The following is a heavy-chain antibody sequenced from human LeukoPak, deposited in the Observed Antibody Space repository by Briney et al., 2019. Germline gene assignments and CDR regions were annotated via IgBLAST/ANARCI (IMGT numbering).Heavy chain of an antibody. J-gene: IGHJ5*02. D-gene: IGHD2-2*01. CDR3: AILGYCSSTSCSNNWFDP. CDR2: INHSGST. CDR1: GGSFSGYY. Sequence: SETLSLTCAVYGGSFSGYYWSWIRQPPGKGLEWIGEINHSGSTNYNPSLKSRVTISVDTSKNQFSLKLSSVTAADTAVYYCAILGYCSSTSCSNNWFDPWGQGTLVTVSS. V-gene: IGHV4-34*01.